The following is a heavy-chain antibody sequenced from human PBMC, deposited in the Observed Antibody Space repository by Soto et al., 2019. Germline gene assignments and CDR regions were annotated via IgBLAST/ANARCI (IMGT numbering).Heavy chain of an antibody. CDR2: VNWNGGST. CDR3: VRGASLNFDY. V-gene: IGHV3-20*04. D-gene: IGHD1-26*01. Sequence: EVQLVESGGGVLRPGGSLRLSCAASGFTFDDYGMSWARQAPGKGLEWVSGVNWNGGSTGYADSVKGRFTISRDNAKNSLDLQMNSLSAEDTAFYYCVRGASLNFDYWGQGTLVTVSS. CDR1: GFTFDDYG. J-gene: IGHJ4*02.